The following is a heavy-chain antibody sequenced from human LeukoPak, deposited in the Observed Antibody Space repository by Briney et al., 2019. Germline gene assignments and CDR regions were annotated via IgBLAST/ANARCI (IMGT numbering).Heavy chain of an antibody. CDR3: ARESTVTKGFDY. D-gene: IGHD4-17*01. V-gene: IGHV4-28*03. J-gene: IGHJ4*02. CDR2: IYYSGST. CDR1: GYSISSSNW. Sequence: SETLSLTCAVSGYSISSSNWWGWIRQPPGKGLEWIGYIYYSGSTYYNPSLKSRVIMSVDTSKNQFSLKLSSVTAVDTAVYYCARESTVTKGFDYWGQGTLVTVSS.